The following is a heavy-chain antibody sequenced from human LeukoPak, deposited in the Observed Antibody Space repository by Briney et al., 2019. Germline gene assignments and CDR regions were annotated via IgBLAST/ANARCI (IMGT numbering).Heavy chain of an antibody. CDR2: INQGGSVK. CDR3: ARFGYSGWNLEY. Sequence: GGSLRLSCAASGFSFRDFWMTWVRQAPGKGLEWVANINQGGSVKYYVDSVKGRFTVSRDDAESSLYVQMNSLRDEDTAVYYCARFGYSGWNLEYWGQGTLVAVSS. D-gene: IGHD5-12*01. CDR1: GFSFRDFW. J-gene: IGHJ4*02. V-gene: IGHV3-7*01.